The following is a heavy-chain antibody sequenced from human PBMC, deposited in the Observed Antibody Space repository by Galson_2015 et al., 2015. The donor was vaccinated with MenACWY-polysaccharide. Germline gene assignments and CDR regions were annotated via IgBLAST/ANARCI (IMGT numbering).Heavy chain of an antibody. J-gene: IGHJ4*02. D-gene: IGHD6-13*01. CDR2: ISYSCDST. V-gene: IGHV3-23*01. CDR3: AKVLGSSWYPYFDY. Sequence: ISYSCDSTYYADSVKGRFTISRDNSKNTLYLQLNSLRAEDTAVYYCAKVLGSSWYPYFDYWGQGTLVTVSS.